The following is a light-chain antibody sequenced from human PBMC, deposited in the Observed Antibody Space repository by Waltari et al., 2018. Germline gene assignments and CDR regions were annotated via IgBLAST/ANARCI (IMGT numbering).Light chain of an antibody. Sequence: QSVLTQPPSASGTPGPRVAISCSGTNSNLGNNPVSWYQQLPGTAPKLLIFINNQRPSGVPDRFSASKSGTSASLAISGLQSDDEADYYCAAWDDSLNVWVFGGGTKVTVL. CDR2: INN. CDR3: AAWDDSLNVWV. CDR1: NSNLGNNP. V-gene: IGLV1-44*01. J-gene: IGLJ3*02.